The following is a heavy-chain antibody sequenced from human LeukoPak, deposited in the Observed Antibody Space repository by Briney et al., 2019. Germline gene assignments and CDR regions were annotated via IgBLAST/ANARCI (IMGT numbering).Heavy chain of an antibody. CDR1: GFTFSNYG. J-gene: IGHJ4*02. V-gene: IGHV3-30*02. CDR3: ATGHRTSYYGSGSVDY. Sequence: PGGSLRLSCAASGFTFSNYGMHWVRQAPGKGLEWVAFIRYDGSNKYYADSVKGRFTISRDNSKNTLYLQMNSLRAEDTAVYYCATGHRTSYYGSGSVDYWGQGTLVTVSS. D-gene: IGHD3-10*01. CDR2: IRYDGSNK.